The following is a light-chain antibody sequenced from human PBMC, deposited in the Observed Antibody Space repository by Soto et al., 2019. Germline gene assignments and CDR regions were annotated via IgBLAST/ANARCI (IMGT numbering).Light chain of an antibody. CDR1: QSFSSSY. J-gene: IGKJ1*01. Sequence: EIVLTQSPGTLSLSPGERATLSCRASQSFSSSYLAWYQQKPGQAPRLLIYETSSRATGIPDRFSGSGSGTDFTLSISRLEPEDFAVYYCQQYSSLWTFGQGTKVDIK. V-gene: IGKV3-20*01. CDR3: QQYSSLWT. CDR2: ETS.